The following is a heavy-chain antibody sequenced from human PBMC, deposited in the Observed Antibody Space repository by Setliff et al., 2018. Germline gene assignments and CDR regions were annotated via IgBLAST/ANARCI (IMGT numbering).Heavy chain of an antibody. V-gene: IGHV4-39*07. J-gene: IGHJ3*02. Sequence: SETLSLTCTVSGGSISSSSYYWGWIRQPPGKGLEWIGSIYYRGSTYYNPSLKSRVTISIDTSKNQFSLKLSSVTAADTAVYYCARDLYDYVWGTCRYHDAFDIWGQGTMVTVSS. CDR1: GGSISSSSYY. CDR2: IYYRGST. D-gene: IGHD3-16*02. CDR3: ARDLYDYVWGTCRYHDAFDI.